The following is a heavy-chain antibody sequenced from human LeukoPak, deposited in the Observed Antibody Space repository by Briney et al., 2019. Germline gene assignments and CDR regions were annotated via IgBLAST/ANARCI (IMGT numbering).Heavy chain of an antibody. D-gene: IGHD5/OR15-5a*01. CDR2: INEDGSEK. CDR1: GFTFSRYW. J-gene: IGHJ4*02. V-gene: IGHV3-7*03. CDR3: AKTLSRNSVDSMDYFDY. Sequence: PGGSLRLSCAASGFTFSRYWMNWVRQAPGKGLEWVANINEDGSEKYYVDSVKGRFTISRDNAKNSLYLQMNSLRAEDTAVYYCAKTLSRNSVDSMDYFDYWGQGTLVTVSS.